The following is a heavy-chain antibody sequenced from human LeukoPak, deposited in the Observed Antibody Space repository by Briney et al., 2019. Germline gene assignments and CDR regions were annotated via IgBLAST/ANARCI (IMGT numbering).Heavy chain of an antibody. V-gene: IGHV3-49*04. CDR3: TREGYYYDSSGYYFYFDY. CDR2: IRSKAYGGTT. J-gene: IGHJ4*02. D-gene: IGHD3-22*01. Sequence: GGSLRLSCTASGFTFGDYAMIWVRQAPGKGLEWVGFIRSKAYGGTTEYAASVKGRFTISRDDSKSIAYLQMNSLKTEDTAVYYCTREGYYYDSSGYYFYFDYWGQGTLVTVSS. CDR1: GFTFGDYA.